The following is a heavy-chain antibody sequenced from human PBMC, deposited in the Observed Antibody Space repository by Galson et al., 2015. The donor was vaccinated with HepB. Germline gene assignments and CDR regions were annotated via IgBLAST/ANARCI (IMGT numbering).Heavy chain of an antibody. CDR2: IKQDGSEK. J-gene: IGHJ4*02. CDR3: ARGLYNSGSY. CDR1: GFTFSNYR. Sequence: SLRLSCAASGFTFSNYRMTWVRQAPGKGLEWVANIKQDGSEKYYVDSVKGRFTISRDNAENSLYLEMNGLRAEDTAVYYCARGLYNSGSYWGQGTLVSVSS. V-gene: IGHV3-7*03. D-gene: IGHD3-10*01.